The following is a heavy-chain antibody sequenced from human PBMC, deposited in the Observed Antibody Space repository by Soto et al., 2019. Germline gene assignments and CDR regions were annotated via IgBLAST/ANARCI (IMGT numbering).Heavy chain of an antibody. CDR1: GEAVGTYG. V-gene: IGHV1-18*01. D-gene: IGHD3-10*01. J-gene: IGHJ4*02. CDR3: ARVAGYGSGSRRFDS. Sequence: QVQLMQSETEAAKPGASVKVSCKTSGEAVGTYGRTWVRQAPGQGLEWMGWIVGDSGAAIYAQKFQGRVTMSMDRSTNTAYMELRSLTPDDSARYYCARVAGYGSGSRRFDSWGQGTLVSVSS. CDR2: IVGDSGAA.